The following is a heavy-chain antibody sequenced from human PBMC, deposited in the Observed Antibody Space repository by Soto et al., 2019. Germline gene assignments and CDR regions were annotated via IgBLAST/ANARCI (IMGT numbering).Heavy chain of an antibody. CDR1: GFTFSSYA. Sequence: PGGSLRLSCAASGFTFSSYAMSWVRQAPGKGLEWASAISGSGGSTYYADSVKGRFTISRDNSKNTLYLQMNSLRAEDTAVYYSGLFPAPGYVMDVWGQGTTVTVSS. J-gene: IGHJ6*02. D-gene: IGHD2-21*01. V-gene: IGHV3-23*01. CDR2: ISGSGGST. CDR3: GLFPAPGYVMDV.